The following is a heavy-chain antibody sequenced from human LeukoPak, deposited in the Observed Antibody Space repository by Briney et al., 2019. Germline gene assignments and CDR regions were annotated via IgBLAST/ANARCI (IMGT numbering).Heavy chain of an antibody. CDR1: GYTFTSYA. Sequence: SVKVSCKASGYTFTSYAISWVRQAPGQGLEWMGGIIPIFGTANYAQKFQGRVTITADESTSTAYMELSSLRSEDTAVYYCARPYGSGSYYRKDAFDIWGQGTMVTVSS. V-gene: IGHV1-69*13. CDR3: ARPYGSGSYYRKDAFDI. D-gene: IGHD3-10*01. CDR2: IIPIFGTA. J-gene: IGHJ3*02.